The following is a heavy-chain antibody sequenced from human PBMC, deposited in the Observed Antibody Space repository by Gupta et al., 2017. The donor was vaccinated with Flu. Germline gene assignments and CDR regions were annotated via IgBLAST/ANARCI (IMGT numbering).Heavy chain of an antibody. J-gene: IGHJ4*02. V-gene: IGHV3-74*01. CDR3: ARGVRGGWYVDY. Sequence: EVQLVESGGGLVQPEGSLRLSCAASGFTFNRYWMPWVRQAPGKGLVWVSRINSDGSTTNYADSVKGRFTISRDNAKNTVYLQMNSLRAEDTAVYYCARGVRGGWYVDYWGQGTLVTVSS. CDR2: INSDGSTT. D-gene: IGHD3-10*01. CDR1: GFTFNRYW.